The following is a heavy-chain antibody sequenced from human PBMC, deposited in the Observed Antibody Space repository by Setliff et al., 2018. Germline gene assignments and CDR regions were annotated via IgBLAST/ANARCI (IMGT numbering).Heavy chain of an antibody. D-gene: IGHD3-3*01. CDR1: GDSISRAKYY. CDR2: IYTDGST. CDR3: ARVTGFSYMDV. Sequence: SETLSLTCTVSGDSISRAKYYWSWIRQSAGKGLECLGRIYTDGSTKYNPSLNSRVTLLIDTAKNQISLRLSTVTAADTAVYFCARVTGFSYMDVWGKGATVTVSS. J-gene: IGHJ6*03. V-gene: IGHV4-61*02.